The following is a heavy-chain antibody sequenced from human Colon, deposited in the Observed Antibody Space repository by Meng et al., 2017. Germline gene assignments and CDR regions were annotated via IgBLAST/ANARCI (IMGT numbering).Heavy chain of an antibody. Sequence: VQLVEAGGGVVQPARSLRLSCAASGFNFTKYGMHWIRQAPGKGLEWVAVIWNDGETKFYSDSVKGRFTISRDNSNNTLYLQMDGLSAEDTAVYYCARDPGSAWLAYYFDSWGQGTLVTVSS. V-gene: IGHV3-33*01. J-gene: IGHJ4*02. CDR1: GFNFTKYG. CDR2: IWNDGETK. CDR3: ARDPGSAWLAYYFDS. D-gene: IGHD3-10*01.